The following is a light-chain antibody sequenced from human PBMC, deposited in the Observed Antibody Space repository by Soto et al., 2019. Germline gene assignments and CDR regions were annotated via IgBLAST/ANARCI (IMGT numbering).Light chain of an antibody. Sequence: QSVLTQPPSASGTPGQRVTISCSGSSSNIGSNTVNWYQQLPGTAPKLLIYSNNHRPSGVPDRFSGSKSGTSASLAIRGLQTEDEADYYCAAWDDSLNGVVFGGGTKLTVL. CDR2: SNN. V-gene: IGLV1-44*01. CDR1: SSNIGSNT. CDR3: AAWDDSLNGVV. J-gene: IGLJ2*01.